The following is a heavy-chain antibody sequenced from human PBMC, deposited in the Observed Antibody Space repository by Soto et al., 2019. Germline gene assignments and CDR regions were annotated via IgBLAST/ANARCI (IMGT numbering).Heavy chain of an antibody. Sequence: ASVKVSCKASGYTFTSYDINWVRQATGQGLEWMGWMNPNSGNTGYAQKFQGRVTMTRNTSISTAYMELSSLRSEDTAVYYCARGSGITGTTVKKKNWFDPWGQGTLVTVSS. CDR2: MNPNSGNT. D-gene: IGHD1-7*01. CDR1: GYTFTSYD. J-gene: IGHJ5*02. V-gene: IGHV1-8*01. CDR3: ARGSGITGTTVKKKNWFDP.